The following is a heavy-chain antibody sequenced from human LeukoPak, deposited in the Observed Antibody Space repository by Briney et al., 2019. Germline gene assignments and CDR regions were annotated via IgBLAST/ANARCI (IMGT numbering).Heavy chain of an antibody. CDR3: ARDSGAPSADHGGIWSMDV. CDR2: IIPILGIA. V-gene: IGHV1-69*04. CDR1: GGTFSSYA. Sequence: ASVKVSCKASGGTFSSYAISWVRQAPGQGLGWMGRIIPILGIANYAQKFQGRVTITADKSTSTAYMELSSLRSEDTAVYYCARDSGAPSADHGGIWSMDVWGQGTTVTVSS. J-gene: IGHJ6*02. D-gene: IGHD4-23*01.